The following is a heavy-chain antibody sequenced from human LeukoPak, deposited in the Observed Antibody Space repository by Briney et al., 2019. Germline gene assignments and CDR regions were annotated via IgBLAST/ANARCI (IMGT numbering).Heavy chain of an antibody. J-gene: IGHJ4*02. CDR1: GFPFSSYW. CDR3: TRVGYIDEGIDY. V-gene: IGHV3-7*04. CDR2: IKQDGSKK. Sequence: GGSLRLSCVASGFPFSSYWMTWVRQAPGKGLEWVANIKQDGSKKSYVDSVKGRFTISRDNAKNSLYLQMNSLRAGDTAIYYCTRVGYIDEGIDYWGQGTLVTVSS. D-gene: IGHD5-24*01.